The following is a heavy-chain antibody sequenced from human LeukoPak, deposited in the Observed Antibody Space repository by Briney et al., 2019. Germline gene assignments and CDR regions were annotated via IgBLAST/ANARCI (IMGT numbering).Heavy chain of an antibody. V-gene: IGHV4-59*01. CDR2: IYHTGST. Sequence: SETLSLTCTVSGASIRSYYWSWTRQTPGKGLEWIGYIYHTGSTKYNPSLKSRVTISIDTSKNHFPLTLTSVTAADTAVYYCPTDSPTGFDHWGQGALVTVSS. CDR3: PTDSPTGFDH. CDR1: GASIRSYY. J-gene: IGHJ4*02. D-gene: IGHD2-8*02.